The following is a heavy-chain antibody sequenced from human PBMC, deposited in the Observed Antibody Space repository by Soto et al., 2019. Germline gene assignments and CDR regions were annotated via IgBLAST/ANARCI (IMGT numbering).Heavy chain of an antibody. V-gene: IGHV4-34*01. J-gene: IGHJ4*02. CDR3: ARVDTMVRGVIDFDY. D-gene: IGHD3-10*01. CDR2: INHGGST. Sequence: RIWSRHPTGKGVGWIGEINHGGSTNYTPSLKSRVTISVDTSKNQFSLKLSSVTAADTAVYYCARVDTMVRGVIDFDYWGQGPLVTVS.